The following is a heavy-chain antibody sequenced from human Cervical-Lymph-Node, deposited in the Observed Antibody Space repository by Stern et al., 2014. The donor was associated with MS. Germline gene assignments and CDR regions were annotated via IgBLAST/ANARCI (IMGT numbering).Heavy chain of an antibody. CDR3: ARGGWMATASTPTEY. D-gene: IGHD2-2*01. CDR1: GYTFTNYG. Sequence: VQLGESGAEVKKPGASVKVSCKASGYTFTNYGINWVRQAPGQGLEWMAWISAFNGDTSYAQNFQGRVTMTTDKSTSTAYMELRSLRSDDTAVYFCARGGWMATASTPTEYWGQGTLVTVSS. CDR2: ISAFNGDT. J-gene: IGHJ4*02. V-gene: IGHV1-18*01.